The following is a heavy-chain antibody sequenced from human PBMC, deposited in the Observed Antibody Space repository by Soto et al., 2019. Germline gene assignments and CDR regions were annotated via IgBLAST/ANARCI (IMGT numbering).Heavy chain of an antibody. D-gene: IGHD2-2*01. V-gene: IGHV3-30-3*01. CDR1: GFTFSNYA. CDR2: ISFDGSNE. J-gene: IGHJ6*02. Sequence: GGSLRLSCAASGFTFSNYAMHWVRQAPGKGLEWVAIISFDGSNEHYADSVQGRFTISRDNSENTLYLQMNSLRADDTAVYYCARPAATVIYYSGMDVWGQGTAVTVSS. CDR3: ARPAATVIYYSGMDV.